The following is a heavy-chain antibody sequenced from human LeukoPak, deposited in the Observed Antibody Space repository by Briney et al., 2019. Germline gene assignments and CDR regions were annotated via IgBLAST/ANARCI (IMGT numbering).Heavy chain of an antibody. CDR2: VWYDGTNI. Sequence: GGSLRLSSAASGFTFSTYGMHWVRQAPGKGLEWVAVVWYDGTNIHYVDSVKGRFTISRDNSRSTLYLQMNSLTAEDTAVYYCARGGYSGTYFFDYWGQGTPVTVSS. J-gene: IGHJ4*02. CDR1: GFTFSTYG. D-gene: IGHD1-26*01. CDR3: ARGGYSGTYFFDY. V-gene: IGHV3-33*01.